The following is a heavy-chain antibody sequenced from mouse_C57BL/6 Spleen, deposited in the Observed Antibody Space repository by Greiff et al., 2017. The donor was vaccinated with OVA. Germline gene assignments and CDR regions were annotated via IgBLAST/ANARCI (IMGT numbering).Heavy chain of an antibody. Sequence: QVQLQQPGAELVMPGASVKLSCKASGYTFTSYWMHWVKQRPGQGLEWIGEIDPSDSYTNYNQKFKGKSTLTVDKSSSTAYMQLSGLTSEDSAVYYCARKIYYDYDGYAMDYWGQGTSVTVSS. J-gene: IGHJ4*01. V-gene: IGHV1-69*01. D-gene: IGHD2-4*01. CDR1: GYTFTSYW. CDR2: IDPSDSYT. CDR3: ARKIYYDYDGYAMDY.